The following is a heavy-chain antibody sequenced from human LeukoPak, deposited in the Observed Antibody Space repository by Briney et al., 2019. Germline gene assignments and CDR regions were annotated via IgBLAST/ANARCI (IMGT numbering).Heavy chain of an antibody. V-gene: IGHV3-23*01. D-gene: IGHD5-24*01. CDR2: VIDSGKDR. Sequence: GGSLRLSCAASGFSFSRNAMTWVRQAPGMGLEWVSSVIDSGKDRYYAGSVKGRFTISRDNSKDTLYLQMNSLRAEDTAVYYCARGAGYNYPYYFDYWGQGTLVTVSS. J-gene: IGHJ4*02. CDR3: ARGAGYNYPYYFDY. CDR1: GFSFSRNA.